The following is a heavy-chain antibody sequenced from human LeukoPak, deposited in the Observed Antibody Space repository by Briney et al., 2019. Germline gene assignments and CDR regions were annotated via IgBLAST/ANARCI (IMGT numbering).Heavy chain of an antibody. V-gene: IGHV4-59*08. CDR3: ARASSGSYLNWFDP. Sequence: SETLSLTCTVSGGSISSYYWSWIRQPPGKGLEWIGYIYYSGSTNYDPSLKSRVTISVDTSKNQFSLKLSSVTAADTAVYYCARASSGSYLNWFDPWGQGTLVTVSS. J-gene: IGHJ5*02. D-gene: IGHD1-26*01. CDR1: GGSISSYY. CDR2: IYYSGST.